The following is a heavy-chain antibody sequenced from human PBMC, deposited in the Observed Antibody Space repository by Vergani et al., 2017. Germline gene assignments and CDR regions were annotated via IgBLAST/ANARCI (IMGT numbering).Heavy chain of an antibody. V-gene: IGHV1-69*04. CDR3: ARGFRDHIVPFDY. Sequence: QVQLVQSGAEVKKPGSSVKVSCKASGGTFSSYAISWVRQAPGQGLEWMGRIIPILGIANYAQKFQGRVTITADKSTSTAYMELSSLRSEDTAVYYCARGFRDHIVPFDYWGQGTLVTVSS. CDR2: IIPILGIA. D-gene: IGHD2-21*01. CDR1: GGTFSSYA. J-gene: IGHJ4*02.